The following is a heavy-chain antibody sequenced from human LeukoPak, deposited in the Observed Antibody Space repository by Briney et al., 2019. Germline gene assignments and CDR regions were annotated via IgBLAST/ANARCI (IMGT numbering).Heavy chain of an antibody. J-gene: IGHJ4*02. V-gene: IGHV1-2*02. CDR3: ARAIPTRDSSGTTGFYY. CDR2: INPNSGGT. D-gene: IGHD3-22*01. CDR1: GYTFTSYG. Sequence: ASVKVSCKASGYTFTSYGISWVRQAPGQGLEWMGWINPNSGGTNYAQKFQGRVTMTRDTSISTAYMELSRLRSDDTAVYYCARAIPTRDSSGTTGFYYWGQGTLVTVSS.